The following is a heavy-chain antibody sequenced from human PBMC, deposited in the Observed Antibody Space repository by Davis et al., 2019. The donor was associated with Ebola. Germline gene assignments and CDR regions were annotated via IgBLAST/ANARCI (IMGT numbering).Heavy chain of an antibody. V-gene: IGHV3-23*01. CDR3: AKGDLGGFDP. J-gene: IGHJ5*02. D-gene: IGHD1-26*01. CDR1: GFTFNSYG. CDR2: ISGSGGNT. Sequence: GESLKISCGTSGFTFNSYGMNWVRQAPGKGLEWVSYISGSGGNTYYADSVKGRFTISRDNSKSTLYLQMNSLRVEDTAVYYCAKGDLGGFDPWGQGTLVTVSS.